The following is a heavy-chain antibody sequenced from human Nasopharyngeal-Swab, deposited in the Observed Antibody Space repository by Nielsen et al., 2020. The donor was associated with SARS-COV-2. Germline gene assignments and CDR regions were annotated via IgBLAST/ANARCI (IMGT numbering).Heavy chain of an antibody. CDR1: GFTFSTYA. CDR2: ISGSGGST. J-gene: IGHJ4*02. CDR3: AKRDDYYESSGLGD. Sequence: GESLKISCAASGFTFSTYAMYWARQPPAKGLEWVSIISGSGGSTYYADSVKGRFTIPRDNSKNTLYLQMNSLRAEDTAVYYCAKRDDYYESSGLGDWGQGTLVTVSS. D-gene: IGHD3-22*01. V-gene: IGHV3-23*01.